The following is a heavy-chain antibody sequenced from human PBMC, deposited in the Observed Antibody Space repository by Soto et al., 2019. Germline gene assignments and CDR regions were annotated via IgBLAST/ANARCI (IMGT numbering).Heavy chain of an antibody. CDR3: AWTLTATGWIDP. CDR1: GFTFSNYW. J-gene: IGHJ5*02. V-gene: IGHV3-7*03. CDR2: IKEDGSEK. Sequence: PGGSLRLSCAASGFTFSNYWMTWIRQAPGKGLEWVANIKEDGSEKYYVDSVKGRFTISRDNAKNSLYLQMNSLRVEDTALYYCAWTLTATGWIDPWGQGTLVTVSS.